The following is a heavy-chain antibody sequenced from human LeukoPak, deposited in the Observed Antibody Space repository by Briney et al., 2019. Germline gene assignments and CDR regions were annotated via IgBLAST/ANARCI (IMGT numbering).Heavy chain of an antibody. J-gene: IGHJ2*01. V-gene: IGHV1-18*01. Sequence: ASVKVSCKASGYTFTTHGIAWVRQAPGQGLEWMGWISAHNGNTNYAQSLQGRVTMTTDTSTNTSYMELRSLRSDDTAVYYCARDGYFDLWGRGTLVTASP. CDR2: ISAHNGNT. CDR1: GYTFTTHG. CDR3: ARDGYFDL.